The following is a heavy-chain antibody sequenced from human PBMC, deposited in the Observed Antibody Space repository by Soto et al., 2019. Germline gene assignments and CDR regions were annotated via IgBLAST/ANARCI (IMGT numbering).Heavy chain of an antibody. V-gene: IGHV3-30-3*01. D-gene: IGHD3-10*01. CDR1: GFTFSSHA. Sequence: QVQLVESGGGVVQPGTSLRLSCAASGFTFSSHAMHWVRQAPGKGLEWVALISYDGGNKDYTDSVKGRFTISRDDSKNTLYLHMNSLRSEDTAVYYCARACHYYGSGSYSDFDYWGQGTRVTVSS. CDR3: ARACHYYGSGSYSDFDY. CDR2: ISYDGGNK. J-gene: IGHJ4*02.